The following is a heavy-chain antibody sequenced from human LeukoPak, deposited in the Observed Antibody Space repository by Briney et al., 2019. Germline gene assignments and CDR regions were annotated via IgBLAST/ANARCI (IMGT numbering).Heavy chain of an antibody. CDR3: ARHLRSSTVIAAAGYFDY. Sequence: SETLSLTCTVSGGSISSSPYYCGWIRQPPGKGLEWIGSAYYSVSTYYNPSLKSRLTISVDTSKNQFSLKLSSVTAADTAVYYCARHLRSSTVIAAAGYFDYWGQGTLVTVSS. CDR2: AYYSVST. J-gene: IGHJ4*02. D-gene: IGHD6-13*01. V-gene: IGHV4-39*01. CDR1: GGSISSSPYY.